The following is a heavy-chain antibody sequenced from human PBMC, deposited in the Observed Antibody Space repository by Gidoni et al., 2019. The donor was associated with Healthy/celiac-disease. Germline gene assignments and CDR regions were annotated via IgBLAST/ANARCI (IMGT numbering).Heavy chain of an antibody. CDR2: IWYDGSNK. Sequence: QVQLVESGGGVVQPGRSLRLSCAASGFAFRSYGMHWVRQAPGKGLEWVAVIWYDGSNKYYADSVKGRFTISRDNSKNTLYLQMNSLIAEDTAVYDCAREEGGSSGWLNFDYWGQGTLVTVSS. V-gene: IGHV3-33*01. CDR1: GFAFRSYG. CDR3: AREEGGSSGWLNFDY. D-gene: IGHD6-19*01. J-gene: IGHJ4*02.